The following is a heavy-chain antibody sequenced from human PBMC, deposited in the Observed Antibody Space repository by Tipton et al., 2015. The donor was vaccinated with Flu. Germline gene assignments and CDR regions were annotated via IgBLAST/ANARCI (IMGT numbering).Heavy chain of an antibody. V-gene: IGHV3-74*01. CDR3: ARDSHYFEGSGCLDIDP. D-gene: IGHD3-22*01. Sequence: SLRLSCVASGFPFSGYWMHWVRQAPGEGPQWLSRINTDGSTRDYADFVEGRFTISRDNAKKTLYLEMNTLRVEDTALYYCARDSHYFEGSGCLDIDPWGQGTMVTVSP. J-gene: IGHJ3*01. CDR1: GFPFSGYW. CDR2: INTDGSTR.